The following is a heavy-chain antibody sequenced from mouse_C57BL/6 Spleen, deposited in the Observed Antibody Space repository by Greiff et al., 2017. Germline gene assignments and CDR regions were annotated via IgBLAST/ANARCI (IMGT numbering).Heavy chain of an antibody. D-gene: IGHD3-2*02. J-gene: IGHJ4*01. Sequence: VQLQQSGAELVRPGASVTLSCKASGYTFTDYEMHWVKQTPVHGLEWIGAIDPETGGTAYNQKFKGKAILTADKSSSTAYMELRSLTSEDSAVYYCTRQLRGKAMDYWGQGTSVTVSS. V-gene: IGHV1-15*01. CDR1: GYTFTDYE. CDR3: TRQLRGKAMDY. CDR2: IDPETGGT.